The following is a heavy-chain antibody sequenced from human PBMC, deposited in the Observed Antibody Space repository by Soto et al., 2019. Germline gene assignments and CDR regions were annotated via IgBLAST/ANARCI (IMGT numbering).Heavy chain of an antibody. CDR3: ARDRVVVTASIGYYYYYYRMDV. J-gene: IGHJ6*02. V-gene: IGHV3-30-3*01. CDR1: GFTFSSYA. CDR2: ISYDGSNK. Sequence: QVQLVESGGGVVQPGRSLRLSCAASGFTFSSYAMHWVRQAPGKGLEWVAVISYDGSNKYYADSVKGRFTISRDNSKNTLYLQMNSLRAEDTAVYYCARDRVVVTASIGYYYYYYRMDVWGQGTTVTVSS. D-gene: IGHD2-21*02.